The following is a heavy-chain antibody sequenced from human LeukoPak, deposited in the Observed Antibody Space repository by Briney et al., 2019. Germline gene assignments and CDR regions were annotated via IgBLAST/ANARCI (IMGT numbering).Heavy chain of an antibody. CDR3: ARDWYYYDSSGFPPGYFDC. D-gene: IGHD3-22*01. CDR2: IIPILGIA. Sequence: ASVKVSCKASGGTFSSYAISWVRQAPGQGLEWMGRIIPILGIANYAQKFQGRVTITADKSTSTAYMELSSLRSEDTAVYYCARDWYYYDSSGFPPGYFDCWGQGTLVTVSS. V-gene: IGHV1-69*04. CDR1: GGTFSSYA. J-gene: IGHJ4*02.